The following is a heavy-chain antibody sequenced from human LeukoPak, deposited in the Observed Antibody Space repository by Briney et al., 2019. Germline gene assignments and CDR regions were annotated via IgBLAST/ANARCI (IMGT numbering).Heavy chain of an antibody. V-gene: IGHV3-23*01. CDR3: AKAPVATIRRNWFDP. D-gene: IGHD2-2*01. CDR2: ISGSGDST. J-gene: IGHJ5*02. CDR1: GVTFSSYT. Sequence: GGSLRLSCAASGVTFSSYTMSWVRQAPGKGLEWVSAISGSGDSTYYADSVKGRFTISRDNSKNTLYLQVNSLRAEDTAVYYCAKAPVATIRRNWFDPWGQGTLVTVSS.